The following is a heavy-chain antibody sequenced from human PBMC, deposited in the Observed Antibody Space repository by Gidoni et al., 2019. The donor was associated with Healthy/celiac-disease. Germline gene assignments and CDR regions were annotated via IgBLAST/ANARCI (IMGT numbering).Heavy chain of an antibody. CDR1: GYSFTSYW. CDR3: ARRLQQQLARDAFDI. J-gene: IGHJ3*02. Sequence: EVQLVQSGAAVKKPGESLQISWTASGYSFTSYWIGWVRQMPGKGLEWMGIIYPGDSDTRYSPAFQGQVTISADKSISTAYLQWSSLKASDTAMYYCARRLQQQLARDAFDIWGQGTMVTVSS. V-gene: IGHV5-51*01. D-gene: IGHD6-13*01. CDR2: IYPGDSDT.